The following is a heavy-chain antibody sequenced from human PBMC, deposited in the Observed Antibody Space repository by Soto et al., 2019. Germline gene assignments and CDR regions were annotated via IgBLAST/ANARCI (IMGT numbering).Heavy chain of an antibody. J-gene: IGHJ6*03. CDR2: IKGDGSST. D-gene: IGHD6-25*01. CDR1: GFTFSSYW. Sequence: EVQLVESGGGLVQPGGSLRLSCAASGFTFSSYWMHWVRQAPGKGLVWVSRIKGDGSSTGYADSVKGRFTISRDNDRNTVYLQMNSLGAEDTGLYYCARVAAGYYYMDVGGRGTTVTVSS. V-gene: IGHV3-74*01. CDR3: ARVAAGYYYMDV.